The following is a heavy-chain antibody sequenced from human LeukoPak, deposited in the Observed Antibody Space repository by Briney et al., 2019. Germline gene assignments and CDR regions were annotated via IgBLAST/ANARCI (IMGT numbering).Heavy chain of an antibody. CDR2: ISSSSGTI. D-gene: IGHD4-17*01. CDR3: ARDRASVTTSDGFDI. Sequence: GGSLRLSCAASGFTFSSYSMNWVRQAPGKGLEWVSYISSSSGTIYYADSVKGRFTMSRENAKNSLYLQMNSLRDEDTAVYYCARDRASVTTSDGFDIWGQGTMVIVSS. J-gene: IGHJ3*02. V-gene: IGHV3-48*02. CDR1: GFTFSSYS.